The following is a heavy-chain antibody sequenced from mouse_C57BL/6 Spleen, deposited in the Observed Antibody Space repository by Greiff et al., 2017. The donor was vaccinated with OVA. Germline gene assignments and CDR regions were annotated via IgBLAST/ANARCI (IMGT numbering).Heavy chain of an antibody. Sequence: VQLKQSGPVLVKPGASVKMSCKASGYTFTDYYMNWVKQSHGKSLEWIGVINPYNGGTSYNQKFKGKATLTVDKSSSTAYMELNSLTSEDSAVYYCARYLYYGNWYFDVWGTGTTVTVSS. J-gene: IGHJ1*03. D-gene: IGHD2-1*01. CDR2: INPYNGGT. CDR1: GYTFTDYY. V-gene: IGHV1-19*01. CDR3: ARYLYYGNWYFDV.